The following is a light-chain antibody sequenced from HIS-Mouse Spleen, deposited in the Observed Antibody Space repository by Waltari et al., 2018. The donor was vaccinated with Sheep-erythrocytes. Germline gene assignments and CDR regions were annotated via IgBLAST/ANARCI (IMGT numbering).Light chain of an antibody. CDR3: QQRSNWVT. V-gene: IGKV3-11*01. J-gene: IGKJ4*01. Sequence: ETVLTQSPATLSLSPLKSATLSCRPSQSASSYLAWSQQKPGQAPRPLIYDASNRATGIPARFSGSGSGTDFTLTISCLEPEDFAVYYWQQRSNWVTFGGGTKVEIK. CDR1: QSASSY. CDR2: DAS.